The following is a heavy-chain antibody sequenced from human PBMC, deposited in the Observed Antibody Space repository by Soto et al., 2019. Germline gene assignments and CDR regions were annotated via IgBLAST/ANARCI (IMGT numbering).Heavy chain of an antibody. D-gene: IGHD5-12*01. CDR3: ARHDVDGYITDY. J-gene: IGHJ4*02. Sequence: QLQLQESGPGLMKPSQTLSLTCSVSGGSISSSAYYWGWIRQPPGKGLEWIGNIYYSGSTYYNPSLKSRVTISVDTSKNQFSLRLSSVTAADTAVYYCARHDVDGYITDYWGQGTLVTVSS. CDR1: GGSISSSAYY. CDR2: IYYSGST. V-gene: IGHV4-39*01.